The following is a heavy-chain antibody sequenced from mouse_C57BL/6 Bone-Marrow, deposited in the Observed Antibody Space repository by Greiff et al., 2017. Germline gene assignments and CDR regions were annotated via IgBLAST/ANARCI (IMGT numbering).Heavy chain of an antibody. CDR2: IRNKANGYTT. J-gene: IGHJ4*01. CDR3: ARSYYGSSYRTMDY. V-gene: IGHV7-3*01. Sequence: EVKLVESGGGLVQPGGSLSLSCAASGFTFTDYYMSWVRQPPGKALEWLGFIRNKANGYTTEYSASVKGRFTISRDNSQSILYLQMNALRAEDSATYYCARSYYGSSYRTMDYRGQGTSVTVSS. CDR1: GFTFTDYY. D-gene: IGHD1-1*01.